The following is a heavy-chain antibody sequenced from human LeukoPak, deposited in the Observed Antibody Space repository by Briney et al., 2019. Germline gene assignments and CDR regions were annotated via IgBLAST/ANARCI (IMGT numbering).Heavy chain of an antibody. CDR2: IYSGGST. CDR1: GFTVSSNY. J-gene: IGHJ4*02. CDR3: ARDRMAVADPFDY. Sequence: GGSLRLSCAASGFTVSSNYMSWVRQAPGKGLEWVSVIYSGGSTYYADSVKGRFTISRDSSKNTLYLQMNSLRAEDTAVYYCARDRMAVADPFDYWGQGTLVTVSS. D-gene: IGHD6-19*01. V-gene: IGHV3-66*01.